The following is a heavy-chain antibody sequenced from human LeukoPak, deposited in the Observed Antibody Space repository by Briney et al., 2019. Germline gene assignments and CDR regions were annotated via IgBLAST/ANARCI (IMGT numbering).Heavy chain of an antibody. J-gene: IGHJ3*02. CDR3: ARAQGRVTTVAIGWAFDI. V-gene: IGHV3-30*01. CDR2: ISYDGSNK. Sequence: SGGSLRLSCAASGFTFSSYAMHWVRQAPGKGLERVAVISYDGSNKYYADSVKGRFTISRDNSKNTLYLQMNSLRAEDTAVYYCARAQGRVTTVAIGWAFDIWGRGTMVTVSS. CDR1: GFTFSSYA. D-gene: IGHD4-23*01.